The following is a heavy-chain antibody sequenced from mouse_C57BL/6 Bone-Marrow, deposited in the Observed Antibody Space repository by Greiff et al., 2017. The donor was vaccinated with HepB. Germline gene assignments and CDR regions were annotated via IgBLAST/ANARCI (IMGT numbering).Heavy chain of an antibody. D-gene: IGHD2-3*01. V-gene: IGHV1-69*01. J-gene: IGHJ3*01. CDR2: IDPSDSYT. CDR1: GYTFTSYW. CDR3: ARGWSAY. Sequence: VQLQQPGAELVMPGASVKLSCKASGYTFTSYWMHWVKQRPGQGLEWIGEIDPSDSYTNYNQKFKGKSTLTVDKSSSTAYMQLSSLTSEYSAVYYCARGWSAYWGQGTLVTVSA.